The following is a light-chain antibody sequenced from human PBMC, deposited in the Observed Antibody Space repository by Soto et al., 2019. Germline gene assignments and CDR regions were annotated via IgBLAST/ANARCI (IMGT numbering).Light chain of an antibody. CDR2: EVV. J-gene: IGLJ1*01. CDR1: KNVIGVYDF. Sequence: HSVLTQPPSSSGSPGQSGTISCTGTKNVIGVYDFVSWYQHHPGKAPRLIIYEVVQRPSGVPDRFSGSKSGNTASLTVSGLPAADEADYFCKSYAGSNTYVFGSGIKVTVL. V-gene: IGLV2-8*01. CDR3: KSYAGSNTYV.